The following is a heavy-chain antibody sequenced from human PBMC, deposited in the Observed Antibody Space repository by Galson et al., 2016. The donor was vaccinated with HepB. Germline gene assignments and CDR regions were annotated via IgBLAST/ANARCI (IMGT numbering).Heavy chain of an antibody. CDR1: GFTFGSYA. J-gene: IGHJ6*02. CDR3: AKGPTGYYYYGMDV. CDR2: IGGSGGSI. D-gene: IGHD1-14*01. Sequence: SLRLSCAASGFTFGSYAMTWVRQAPGKGLERVSGIGGSGGSIKYADSVKGRFTISRDNPKNTLYLQMNSLRAEDTAVYYCAKGPTGYYYYGMDVWGQGTTVTVSS. V-gene: IGHV3-23*01.